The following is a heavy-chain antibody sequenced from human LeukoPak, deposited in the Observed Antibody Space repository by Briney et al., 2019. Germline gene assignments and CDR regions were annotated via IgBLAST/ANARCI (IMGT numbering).Heavy chain of an antibody. D-gene: IGHD3-16*01. CDR2: INPSDGAT. CDR3: AREQRGGLSGNFGGLFASYYTYYYMDV. J-gene: IGHJ6*03. Sequence: ASVTVSCKASGYTFTMYQIHWVRQAPGQGLEWMGMINPSDGATTYAQRFQGRVTLIRDMSTTTVYMDLHSLRFEDTAVYCCAREQRGGLSGNFGGLFASYYTYYYMDVWGRGTTVTVSS. CDR1: GYTFTMYQ. V-gene: IGHV1-46*01.